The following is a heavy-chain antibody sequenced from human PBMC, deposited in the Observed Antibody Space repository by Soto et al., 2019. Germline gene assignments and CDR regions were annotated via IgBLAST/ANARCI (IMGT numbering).Heavy chain of an antibody. CDR2: INHSGST. J-gene: IGHJ1*01. CDR3: ARCSYDFWSGYSRRAEYFQH. V-gene: IGHV4-34*01. CDR1: GGSFSGYY. Sequence: QVQLQQWGAGLLKPSETLSLTCAVYGGSFSGYYWSWIRQPPGKGLEWIGEINHSGSTNYNPSLKSRDTISVDTSKNQFSLKLSSVTAADTAVYYCARCSYDFWSGYSRRAEYFQHWGQGTLVTVSS. D-gene: IGHD3-3*01.